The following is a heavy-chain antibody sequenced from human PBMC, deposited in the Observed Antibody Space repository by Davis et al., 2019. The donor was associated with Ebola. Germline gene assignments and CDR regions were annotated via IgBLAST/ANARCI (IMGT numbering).Heavy chain of an antibody. V-gene: IGHV1-18*01. Sequence: ASVKVSCKASGYTFTSYGISWVRQAPGQGLEWMGWISAFNDNTNYAQKFQGRVTMTTDTSTSTAYMELSSLTSEDTAVYYCARVRIATLVLDPWGQGTLVTVSS. J-gene: IGHJ5*02. CDR2: ISAFNDNT. D-gene: IGHD3-10*01. CDR1: GYTFTSYG. CDR3: ARVRIATLVLDP.